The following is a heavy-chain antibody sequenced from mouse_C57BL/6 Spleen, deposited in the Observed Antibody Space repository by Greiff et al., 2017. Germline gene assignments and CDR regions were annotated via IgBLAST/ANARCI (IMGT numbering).Heavy chain of an antibody. V-gene: IGHV1-80*01. CDR2: IYPGDGDT. CDR1: GYAFSSYW. D-gene: IGHD1-1*01. Sequence: VKLQESGPELVKPGASVKISCKASGYAFSSYWMNWVKQRPGKGLEWIGQIYPGDGDTNYNGKFKGKATLTVDKSSSTAYMQLSSLTSEDSAVYCCACEGRYYHLDVWGTGTTVTVSS. J-gene: IGHJ1*03. CDR3: ACEGRYYHLDV.